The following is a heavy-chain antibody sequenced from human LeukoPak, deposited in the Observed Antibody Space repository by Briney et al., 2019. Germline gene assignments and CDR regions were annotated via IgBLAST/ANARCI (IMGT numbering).Heavy chain of an antibody. CDR3: ARGRELVPEYYYGMDV. CDR2: INPSGGST. V-gene: IGHV1-46*01. CDR1: GYTFTSYY. J-gene: IGHJ6*02. Sequence: ASVKVSCKASGYTFTSYYMHWVRRAPGQGLEWMGIINPSGGSTSYAQKFQGRVTMTRDTSTSTVYMELSSLRSEDTAVYYCARGRELVPEYYYGMDVWGQGTTVTVSS. D-gene: IGHD3-10*01.